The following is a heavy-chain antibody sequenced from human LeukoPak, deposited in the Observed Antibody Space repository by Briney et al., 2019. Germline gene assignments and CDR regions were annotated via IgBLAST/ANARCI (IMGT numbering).Heavy chain of an antibody. Sequence: SVKVSCKASGGTFSSYAISRVRQAPGQGLEWMGGIIPIFGTANYAQKFQGRVTITADKSTSTAYMELSSLRSEDTAVYYCAPTYYYGSGSYGPFDYWGQGTLVTVSS. CDR2: IIPIFGTA. J-gene: IGHJ4*02. V-gene: IGHV1-69*06. D-gene: IGHD3-10*01. CDR1: GGTFSSYA. CDR3: APTYYYGSGSYGPFDY.